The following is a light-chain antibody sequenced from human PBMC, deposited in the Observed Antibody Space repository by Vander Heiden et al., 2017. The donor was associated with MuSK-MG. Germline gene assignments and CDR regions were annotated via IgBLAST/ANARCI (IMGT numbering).Light chain of an antibody. J-gene: IGKJ1*01. CDR1: QSISSW. CDR3: QHDNSYPWT. CDR2: KAS. V-gene: IGKV1-5*03. Sequence: DIQMTKSPSTLSASVGDRVTITCRASQSISSWLAWYQQKPGKAPKLLIYKASSLESGVPSRFSGSGSGTEFTLTISSLQPDDFATYYCQHDNSYPWTFGQGTKVEIK.